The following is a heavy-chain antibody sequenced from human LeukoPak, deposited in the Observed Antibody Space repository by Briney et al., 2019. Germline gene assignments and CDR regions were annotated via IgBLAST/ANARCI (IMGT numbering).Heavy chain of an antibody. J-gene: IGHJ4*02. V-gene: IGHV4-38-2*02. Sequence: SETLSLTCTVPGYSISSGYDWGWIRQPPGKGLEWIGSIYHSGSTYYNPSLKSRVTISVDTSKNQFSLKLNSVTAADTAVYYCARGRNPGDYWGQGTLVTVSS. CDR3: ARGRNPGDY. CDR2: IYHSGST. CDR1: GYSISSGYD.